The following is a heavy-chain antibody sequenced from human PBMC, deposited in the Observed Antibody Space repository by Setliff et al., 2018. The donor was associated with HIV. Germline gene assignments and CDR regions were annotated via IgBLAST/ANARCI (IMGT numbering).Heavy chain of an antibody. CDR2: IHHSGST. D-gene: IGHD3-16*01. Sequence: SETLSLTCAVSGYSISSGYYWGWIRQPPGKGLEWIGSIHHSGSTYNNPSLKNRVTISMDTSRNQFSLRLKSVTAADTAIYYCARKDHYYDARRGFFNIWGQGTMVTVSS. CDR3: ARKDHYYDARRGFFNI. V-gene: IGHV4-38-2*01. J-gene: IGHJ3*02. CDR1: GYSISSGYY.